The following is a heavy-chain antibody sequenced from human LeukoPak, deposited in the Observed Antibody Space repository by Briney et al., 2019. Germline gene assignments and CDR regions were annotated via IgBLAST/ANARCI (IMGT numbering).Heavy chain of an antibody. V-gene: IGHV4-59*01. Sequence: SEPLSLTCTVSGGSISSYYWSWIRQPPGKGLEWIGYIYYSGSTNYNPSIKSRVTISVDTSKNQFSLKLSSVTAADTAVYYCARLVVGSRFDPWGQGTLVTVSS. J-gene: IGHJ5*02. D-gene: IGHD1-26*01. CDR1: GGSISSYY. CDR3: ARLVVGSRFDP. CDR2: IYYSGST.